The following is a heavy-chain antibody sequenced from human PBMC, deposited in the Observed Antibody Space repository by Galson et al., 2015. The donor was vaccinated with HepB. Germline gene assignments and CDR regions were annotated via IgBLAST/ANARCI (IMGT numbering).Heavy chain of an antibody. CDR1: GFSLSTSGVG. Sequence: PALVKPTQTLTLTCTFSGFSLSTSGVGVGWIRQPPGKALEWLALIYWDDDQRYSPSLKSRLTITKDTSKNQVVLKMTNMDPVDTATYYCVHKGEDNYGSGTYFRGDAFAIWGQGTMVTVSS. V-gene: IGHV2-5*02. CDR2: IYWDDDQ. CDR3: VHKGEDNYGSGTYFRGDAFAI. J-gene: IGHJ3*02. D-gene: IGHD3-10*01.